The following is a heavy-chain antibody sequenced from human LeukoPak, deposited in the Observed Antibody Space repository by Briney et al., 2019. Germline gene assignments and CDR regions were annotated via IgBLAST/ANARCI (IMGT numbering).Heavy chain of an antibody. V-gene: IGHV4-38-2*02. CDR3: ARGRRGWFTS. J-gene: IGHJ5*02. D-gene: IGHD6-19*01. Sequence: SETLSLTCTVSGYSISSDYYWGWIRQPPGKGLEWIGSIYHSGSTNYNPSLKSRVTISVDTSKNQFSLKLSSVTAADTAVYYCARGRRGWFTSWGQGTLVTVSS. CDR1: GYSISSDYY. CDR2: IYHSGST.